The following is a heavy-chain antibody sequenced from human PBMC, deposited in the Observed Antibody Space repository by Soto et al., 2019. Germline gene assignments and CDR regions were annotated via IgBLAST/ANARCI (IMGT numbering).Heavy chain of an antibody. J-gene: IGHJ4*02. Sequence: QVQLVQSGAEVKKPGASVKVSCKASGYTFTSYAMHWVRQAPGQRLEWMGWINAGNGNTKYSQKFQGRVTITRDTSASTAYMELSSLRSEDTVVYYCAKGRIAAAGIDYWGQGTLVTVSS. CDR3: AKGRIAAAGIDY. V-gene: IGHV1-3*01. CDR1: GYTFTSYA. CDR2: INAGNGNT. D-gene: IGHD6-13*01.